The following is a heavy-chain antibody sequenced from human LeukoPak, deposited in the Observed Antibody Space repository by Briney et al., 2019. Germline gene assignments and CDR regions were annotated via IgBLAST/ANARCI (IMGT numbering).Heavy chain of an antibody. CDR3: ARSISGITIFGVVIIDGFDP. Sequence: GESLKISCKGSGYSFTSYWIGWVRQMPGKGLEWMGIIYPGDSDTRYSPSFQGQVTISADKSISTAYLQWSSLKASDTAMYYCARSISGITIFGVVIIDGFDPWGQGTLVTVSS. J-gene: IGHJ5*02. CDR2: IYPGDSDT. D-gene: IGHD3-3*01. CDR1: GYSFTSYW. V-gene: IGHV5-51*01.